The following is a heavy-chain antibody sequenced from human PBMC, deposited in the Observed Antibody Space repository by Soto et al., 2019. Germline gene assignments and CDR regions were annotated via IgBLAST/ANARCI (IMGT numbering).Heavy chain of an antibody. J-gene: IGHJ2*01. CDR3: AVDSSGYTGPGHWYFDL. CDR1: GGTFGSYA. V-gene: IGHV1-69*13. CDR2: IIPMFGTA. Sequence: ASVKVSCKASGGTFGSYALNWVRQAPGQGLEWMGGIIPMFGTANYPQKFQGRVTITADESTNTASMELSSLRSEDTAVYYCAVDSSGYTGPGHWYFDLWGRGTLVTVSS. D-gene: IGHD3-22*01.